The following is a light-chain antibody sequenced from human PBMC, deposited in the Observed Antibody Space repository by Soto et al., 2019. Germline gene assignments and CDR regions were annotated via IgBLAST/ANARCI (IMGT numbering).Light chain of an antibody. Sequence: ELLMTQSPVTQSMSPPESATLSCKAGESVSSNLAWYQQKPGQAPRLLIYGASSRATGIPDRFSGSGSGTDFTLTISRLEPEDFAVYYCQKYGSSPRTVGQGNKVDIK. CDR2: GAS. J-gene: IGKJ1*01. V-gene: IGKV3-20*01. CDR1: ESVSSN. CDR3: QKYGSSPRT.